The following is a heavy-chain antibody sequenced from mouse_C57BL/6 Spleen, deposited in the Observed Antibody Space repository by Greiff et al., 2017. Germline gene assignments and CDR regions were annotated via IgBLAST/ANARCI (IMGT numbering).Heavy chain of an antibody. Sequence: LQQPGAELVRPGSSVKLSCKASGYTFTSYWMHWVKQRPIQGLEWLGNIGPSDSATPSNQKFKDKATLTVDKSSSTAYMQLSSLTSEDSAVYYCARDYYGNDYAMDYWGQGTSVTVAS. CDR3: ARDYYGNDYAMDY. J-gene: IGHJ4*01. D-gene: IGHD2-1*01. V-gene: IGHV1-52*01. CDR1: GYTFTSYW. CDR2: IGPSDSAT.